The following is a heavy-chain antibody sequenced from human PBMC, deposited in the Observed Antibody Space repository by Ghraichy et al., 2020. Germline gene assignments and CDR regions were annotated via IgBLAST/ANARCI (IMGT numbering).Heavy chain of an antibody. Sequence: ASVKVSCKASGYTFTSYDINWVRQATGQGLEWMGWMNPNSGNTGYAQKFQGRVTITRNTSISTAYMELSSLRSEDTAVYYCARYGSGAYYYYYYGMDVWGQGTTVTVSS. V-gene: IGHV1-8*03. CDR3: ARYGSGAYYYYYYGMDV. CDR1: GYTFTSYD. J-gene: IGHJ6*02. D-gene: IGHD3-10*01. CDR2: MNPNSGNT.